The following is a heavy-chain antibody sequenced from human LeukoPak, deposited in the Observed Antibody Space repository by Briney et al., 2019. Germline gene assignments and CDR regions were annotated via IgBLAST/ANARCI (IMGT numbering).Heavy chain of an antibody. V-gene: IGHV1-46*01. D-gene: IGHD6-13*01. CDR1: GYTFTSYY. CDR3: ARATRIAAAGYNDAFDI. CDR2: INPSGGST. J-gene: IGHJ3*02. Sequence: ASVKVSCKASGYTFTSYYMHWVRQAPGQGLEWMGIINPSGGSTSYAQKFQGRVTMTRDTSTSTVYMALSSLRSEDTAVYYCARATRIAAAGYNDAFDIWGQGTMVTVSS.